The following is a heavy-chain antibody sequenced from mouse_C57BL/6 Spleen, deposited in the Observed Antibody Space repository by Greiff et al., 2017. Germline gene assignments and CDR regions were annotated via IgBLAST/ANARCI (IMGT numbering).Heavy chain of an antibody. J-gene: IGHJ2*01. CDR2: INPNNGGT. D-gene: IGHD1-1*01. CDR1: GYTFTDYS. Sequence: EVQLQQSGPELVKPGASVKISCKASGYTFTDYSMNWVKQSHGKSLEWIGDINPNNGGTSDNQKFKGKATLTVDKSSSTAYMERRSLTSEDSAVYYCAEGYYGSSCDYWGQGTTLTVSS. CDR3: AEGYYGSSCDY. V-gene: IGHV1-26*01.